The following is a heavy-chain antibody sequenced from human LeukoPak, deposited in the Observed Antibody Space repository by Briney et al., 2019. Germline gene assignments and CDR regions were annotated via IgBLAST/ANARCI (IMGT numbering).Heavy chain of an antibody. CDR2: ISYDGSNQ. V-gene: IGHV3-30*18. D-gene: IGHD3-22*01. Sequence: GGSLRLSCAASGFTFRSYGMHWVRQAPGKGLEWVAVISYDGSNQYFADSVKGRFTISRDNSKNTLYLQMNSLRAEDTAVYYCAKGALWGFYDSSGYYNFDYWGQGTLVTVSS. CDR1: GFTFRSYG. CDR3: AKGALWGFYDSSGYYNFDY. J-gene: IGHJ4*02.